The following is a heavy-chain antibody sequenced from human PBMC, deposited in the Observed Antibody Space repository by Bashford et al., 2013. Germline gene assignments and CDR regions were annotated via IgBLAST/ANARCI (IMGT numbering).Heavy chain of an antibody. CDR3: ARVRADLEWFKYYYYGMDV. V-gene: IGHV4-34*01. CDR1: WGPSVVTT. J-gene: IGHJ6*02. Sequence: SETLSLTLRCLWWGPSVVTTGAGSASPQGRGLEWIGEINHSGSTNYNPSLKSRVTISVDTSKNQFSLKVSSVTAADTAVYYCARVRADLEWFKYYYYGMDVWGQGDHGHR. D-gene: IGHD3-3*01. CDR2: INHSGST.